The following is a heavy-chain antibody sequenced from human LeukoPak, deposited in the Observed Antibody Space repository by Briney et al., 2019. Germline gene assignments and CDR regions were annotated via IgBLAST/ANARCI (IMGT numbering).Heavy chain of an antibody. J-gene: IGHJ4*02. V-gene: IGHV3-7*03. CDR1: GFTFSSYW. CDR2: IKQDGNKN. Sequence: PGGSLRLSCAASGFTFSSYWMSWVSQAPGKGLEWVANIKQDGNKNYYVDSVKGRFTISRDNAKNSLYLQMNSLRAEDTAVYYCARNDYGGNSVLHYWGQGTLVTVSS. D-gene: IGHD4-23*01. CDR3: ARNDYGGNSVLHY.